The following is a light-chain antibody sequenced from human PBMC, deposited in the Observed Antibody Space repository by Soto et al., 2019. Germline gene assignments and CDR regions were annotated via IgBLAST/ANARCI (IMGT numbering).Light chain of an antibody. V-gene: IGLV6-57*03. CDR3: QSYDDSHQV. CDR1: SGNIASNY. J-gene: IGLJ3*02. Sequence: NFMLTQPHSVSESPGKTVTISCTRSSGNIASNYVQWYQQRPGSAPTTVIHEDNQRPSGVPDRFSGSIDSSSNSAALTISGLKTEDEADYYCQSYDDSHQVFGGGTQLTVL. CDR2: EDN.